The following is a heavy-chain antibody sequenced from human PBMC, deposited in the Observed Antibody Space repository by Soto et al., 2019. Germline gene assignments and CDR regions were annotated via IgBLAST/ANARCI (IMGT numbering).Heavy chain of an antibody. Sequence: AGGSLRLSCAASGFAFSSHPMSWVRQAPEKWLEWVAGISDGGDLTYNADSVRGRFTISRDNSRNTLYLQMNSLRAEDTAVYYCARRVIGSSRAFDIWGXGTMVNVSS. CDR3: ARRVIGSSRAFDI. CDR2: ISDGGDLT. D-gene: IGHD3-10*01. J-gene: IGHJ3*02. CDR1: GFAFSSHP. V-gene: IGHV3-23*01.